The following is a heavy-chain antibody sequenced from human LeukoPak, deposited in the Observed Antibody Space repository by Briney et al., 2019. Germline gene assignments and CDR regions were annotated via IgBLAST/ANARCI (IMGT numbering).Heavy chain of an antibody. Sequence: GGSLRLSCAASGFTFSETWMNRVRQVPGKGLQWVGNIEPDGSDKYYLDSVEGRFTISRDNVKNSLYLQMYSLRVEDTGVYYCARPGVAGGAFDIWGQGTVVIVSS. V-gene: IGHV3-7*01. D-gene: IGHD1-26*01. CDR1: GFTFSETW. J-gene: IGHJ3*02. CDR2: IEPDGSDK. CDR3: ARPGVAGGAFDI.